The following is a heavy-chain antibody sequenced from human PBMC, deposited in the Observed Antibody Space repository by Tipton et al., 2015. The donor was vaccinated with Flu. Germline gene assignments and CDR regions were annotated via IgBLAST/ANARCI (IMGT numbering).Heavy chain of an antibody. D-gene: IGHD6-6*01. Sequence: TLSLTCTVSGDSISSSSYYWGWIRQPPGKGLEWIGSIYYSGSTYYNTSLKTRVTISVDTSKSQFSLKLSSVTAADTAVYYCAREGRREQLALDYWGQGSLVTVSS. J-gene: IGHJ4*02. CDR2: IYYSGST. V-gene: IGHV4-39*07. CDR3: AREGRREQLALDY. CDR1: GDSISSSSYY.